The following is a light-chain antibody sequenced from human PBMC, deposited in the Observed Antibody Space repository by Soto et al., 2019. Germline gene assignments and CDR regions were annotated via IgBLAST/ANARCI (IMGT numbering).Light chain of an antibody. J-gene: IGKJ1*01. CDR1: QSVSSN. CDR3: QQHNNWPPWT. V-gene: IGKV3-15*01. Sequence: EIVMTQSPATLSVSPGERATLYCRASQSVSSNLAWYQQKPGQAPRLLMYGASTRATGIPDRFSGSGSGTDFTHTISSLQSEDFAIYYCQQHNNWPPWTFGQGTKVEIK. CDR2: GAS.